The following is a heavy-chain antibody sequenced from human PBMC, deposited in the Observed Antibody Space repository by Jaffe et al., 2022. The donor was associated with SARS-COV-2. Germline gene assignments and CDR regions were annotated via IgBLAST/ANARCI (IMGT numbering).Heavy chain of an antibody. J-gene: IGHJ5*01. V-gene: IGHV2-5*01. D-gene: IGHD5-12*01. Sequence: QITLKESGPALVRPTQTLTLTCTFSGFSLNTDEVGVGWIRQPPGKPLEWLADISSSDFKWYSPSLKTRLTINKDTSKNQVVLTMTNMDPLDTARYHCVHKLYGYGEKGICSWFASWGQGTLVTVSS. CDR3: VHKLYGYGEKGICSWFAS. CDR2: ISSSDFK. CDR1: GFSLNTDEVG.